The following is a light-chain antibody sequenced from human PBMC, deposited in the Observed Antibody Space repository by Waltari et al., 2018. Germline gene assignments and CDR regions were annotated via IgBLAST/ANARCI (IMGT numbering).Light chain of an antibody. CDR2: EDT. Sequence: QSVLTQPPSVSAAPGPRVTISCPGGRSNIGKNYVHWYRQIPGTAPKLLIYEDTERPSGIAGLFSGSKSGTSATLDITGLQAGDEADYYCGTWDSSLSGAVFGGGTHLTVL. V-gene: IGLV1-51*02. CDR3: GTWDSSLSGAV. CDR1: RSNIGKNY. J-gene: IGLJ7*01.